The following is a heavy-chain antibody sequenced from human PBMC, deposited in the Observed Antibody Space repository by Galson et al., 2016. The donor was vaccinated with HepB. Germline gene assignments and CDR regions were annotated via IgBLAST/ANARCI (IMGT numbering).Heavy chain of an antibody. CDR2: IESDESST. Sequence: SLRLSCAASGFTFSSYWTHWVRQAPGKGLVWVSRIESDESSTSYADSVKGRFTISRDNAKNTLYLQMFSLRAEDTGVYHCVREAPWSYLFKYWGQGTLVTVSS. V-gene: IGHV3-74*01. CDR1: GFTFSSYW. CDR3: VREAPWSYLFKY. D-gene: IGHD1-26*01. J-gene: IGHJ4*02.